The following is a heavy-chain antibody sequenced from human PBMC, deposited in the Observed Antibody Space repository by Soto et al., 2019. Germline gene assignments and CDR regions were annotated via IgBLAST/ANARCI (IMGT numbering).Heavy chain of an antibody. J-gene: IGHJ3*01. CDR3: ARWHCSSTSCRSNAFDL. D-gene: IGHD2-2*01. Sequence: PSETLSLTCTVSGGSISSYYWSWIRQPPGKGLEWIGYIYYSGSTNYNPSLKSRVTISVDTSKNQFSLKLSSVTAADTAVYYCARWHCSSTSCRSNAFDLWGQGTMVTVSS. V-gene: IGHV4-59*01. CDR1: GGSISSYY. CDR2: IYYSGST.